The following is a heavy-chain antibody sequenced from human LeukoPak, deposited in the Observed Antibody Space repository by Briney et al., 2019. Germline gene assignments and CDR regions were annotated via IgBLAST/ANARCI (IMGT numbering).Heavy chain of an antibody. Sequence: GGSLRLSCAASGFTFSSYAMSWVRQAPGKGLEWVSAISGSGGSTYYADSVKGRFTISRDNSKNTLYLQMNSLRAEDTAVYYCAKGPSTSWSLPYYSYYGMDVWGKGTTVTVSS. CDR1: GFTFSSYA. D-gene: IGHD2-2*01. J-gene: IGHJ6*04. V-gene: IGHV3-23*01. CDR2: ISGSGGST. CDR3: AKGPSTSWSLPYYSYYGMDV.